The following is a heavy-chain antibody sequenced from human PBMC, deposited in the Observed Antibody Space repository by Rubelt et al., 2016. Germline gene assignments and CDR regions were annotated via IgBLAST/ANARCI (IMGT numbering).Heavy chain of an antibody. CDR3: ARENTYGSGSDVFDF. V-gene: IGHV3-33*01. CDR2: IWPDGNNK. D-gene: IGHD3-10*01. J-gene: IGHJ3*01. Sequence: EFGGGVVQPGTSLTLSCAASGFSLSDHGIHWVRQATGKGLEWMAVIWPDGNNKYYADSVKGRFTISRDNSKNTLYLQMNSLRVEDTAVYYCARENTYGSGSDVFDFWGRGTMVIVSS. CDR1: GFSLSDHG.